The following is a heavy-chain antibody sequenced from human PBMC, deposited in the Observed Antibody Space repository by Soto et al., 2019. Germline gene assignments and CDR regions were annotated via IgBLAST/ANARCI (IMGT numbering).Heavy chain of an antibody. CDR1: GFTFSSYA. CDR3: AREKAAAGGYTPQRDYYYWMDV. Sequence: GGSLRLSCAASGFTFSSYAMSWVRQAPGKGLEWVSAISGSGGSTYYADSVKGRFTISRDNAKNTLYLQMNSLRAEDTAVYYCAREKAAAGGYTPQRDYYYWMDVWGKGTTVTVSS. CDR2: ISGSGGST. D-gene: IGHD6-13*01. V-gene: IGHV3-23*01. J-gene: IGHJ6*04.